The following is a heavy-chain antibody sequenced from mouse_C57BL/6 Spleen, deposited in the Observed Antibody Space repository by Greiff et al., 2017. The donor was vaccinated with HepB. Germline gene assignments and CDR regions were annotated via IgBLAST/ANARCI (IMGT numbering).Heavy chain of an antibody. J-gene: IGHJ1*03. CDR2: ISYSGST. Sequence: EVKLMESGPGLAKPSQTLSLTCSVTGYSITSDYWNWIRTFPGNKLEYMGYISYSGSTYYNPSLKSRISITRDTSKNQYYLQLNSVTTEDTATYYCARYGTGTRGYWYFDVWGTGTTVTVSS. CDR3: ARYGTGTRGYWYFDV. V-gene: IGHV3-8*01. CDR1: GYSITSDY. D-gene: IGHD4-1*01.